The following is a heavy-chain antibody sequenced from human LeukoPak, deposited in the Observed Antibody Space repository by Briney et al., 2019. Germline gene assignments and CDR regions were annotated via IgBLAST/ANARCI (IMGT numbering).Heavy chain of an antibody. V-gene: IGHV4-34*01. CDR1: GGSFSGYY. CDR3: ARGEIMITFGGAPNRVSYNSEENY. D-gene: IGHD3-16*01. J-gene: IGHJ4*02. Sequence: PSETLSLTCAVYGGSFSGYYWSWIRQPPGKGLEWIGEINHSGGTNYNPSLKSRVTISVDTSKNQFSLKLSSVTAADTAVYYCARGEIMITFGGAPNRVSYNSEENYWGQGTRVTVTS. CDR2: INHSGGT.